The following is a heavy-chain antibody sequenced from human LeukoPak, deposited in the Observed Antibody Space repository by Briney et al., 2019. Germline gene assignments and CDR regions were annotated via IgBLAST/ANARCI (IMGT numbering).Heavy chain of an antibody. CDR1: GFNFTNYN. V-gene: IGHV3-21*01. J-gene: IGHJ4*02. Sequence: GGSLRLSCAASGFNFTNYNMNWVRQAPGKGLEWVSSIHSSSGSIYYADSLKGRFTISRDNAKSSLYLQMNSLRVEDTAVYYCARAGASNEFDYWGQGTLVTVSS. CDR3: ARAGASNEFDY. D-gene: IGHD2-8*01. CDR2: IHSSSGSI.